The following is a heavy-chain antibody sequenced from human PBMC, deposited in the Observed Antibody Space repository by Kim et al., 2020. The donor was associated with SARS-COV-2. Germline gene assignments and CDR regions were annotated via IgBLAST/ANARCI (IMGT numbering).Heavy chain of an antibody. CDR3: ARYAPYGSGSYYSPAPSSHYYYYYGMDV. Sequence: GESLKISCKGSGYSFTSYWISWVRQMPGKGLEWMGRIDPSDSYTNYSPSFQGHVTISADKSISTAYLQWSSLKASDTAMYYCARYAPYGSGSYYSPAPSSHYYYYYGMDVWGQGTTVTVSS. CDR1: GYSFTSYW. J-gene: IGHJ6*02. CDR2: IDPSDSYT. D-gene: IGHD3-10*01. V-gene: IGHV5-10-1*01.